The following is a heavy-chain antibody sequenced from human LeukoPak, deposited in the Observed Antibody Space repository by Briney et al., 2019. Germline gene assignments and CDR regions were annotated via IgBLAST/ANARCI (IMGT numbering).Heavy chain of an antibody. CDR3: AGLSQGGYYSMGAFDI. V-gene: IGHV5-10-1*01. D-gene: IGHD3-22*01. J-gene: IGHJ3*02. CDR2: IDPSDSYT. CDR1: GYSFTSYW. Sequence: GESLKISCKGSGYSFTSYWISWVRQMPGKGLEWMGRIDPSDSYTNYSPSFQGRVTMSVDKSISTAYLQWSSLQASDTAMYYCAGLSQGGYYSMGAFDIWGQGTVVTVSS.